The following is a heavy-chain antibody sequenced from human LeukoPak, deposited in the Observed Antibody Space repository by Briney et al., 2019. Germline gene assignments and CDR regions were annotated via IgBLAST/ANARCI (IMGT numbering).Heavy chain of an antibody. CDR3: AKDGLAAASWFDY. CDR2: ISSDGSSK. CDR1: GFTFSSYG. J-gene: IGHJ4*02. D-gene: IGHD6-13*01. V-gene: IGHV3-30*18. Sequence: GGSLRLSCVASGFTFSSYGMHWVRQAPGKGLEWVAVISSDGSSKYYADSVKGRFTISRDNSKNTLYLQMNGLRAEDTAVYYCAKDGLAAASWFDYWGQGTLVTVSS.